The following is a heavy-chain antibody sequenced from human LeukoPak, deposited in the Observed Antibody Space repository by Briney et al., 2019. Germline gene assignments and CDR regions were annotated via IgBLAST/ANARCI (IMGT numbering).Heavy chain of an antibody. CDR3: ALQNLRPLQGYYFDY. V-gene: IGHV4-59*01. CDR2: IYYSGST. D-gene: IGHD2-15*01. J-gene: IGHJ4*02. Sequence: PSETLSLTCTVSGGSISSYYWSWIRQPPGKGLEWIGYIYYSGSTNYNPSLKSRVTISVDTSKNQFSLKLSSVIAADTAVYYCALQNLRPLQGYYFDYWGQGTLVTVSS. CDR1: GGSISSYY.